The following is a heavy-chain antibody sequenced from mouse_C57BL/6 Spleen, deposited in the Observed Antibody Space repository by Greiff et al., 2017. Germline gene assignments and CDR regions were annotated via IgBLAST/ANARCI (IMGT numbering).Heavy chain of an antibody. CDR1: GYSITSDYA. D-gene: IGHD1-1*01. CDR3: ARPPGSSYGYFDV. J-gene: IGHJ1*01. V-gene: IGHV3-2*02. CDR2: ISYSGST. Sequence: EVKLMESGPGLVKPSQSLSLTCTVTGYSITSDYAWNWIRQFPGNKLEWMGYISYSGSTSYNPSLKSRISITRDTSKNLFFLQLNSVTTEDTATYYCARPPGSSYGYFDVWGAGTTVTVSS.